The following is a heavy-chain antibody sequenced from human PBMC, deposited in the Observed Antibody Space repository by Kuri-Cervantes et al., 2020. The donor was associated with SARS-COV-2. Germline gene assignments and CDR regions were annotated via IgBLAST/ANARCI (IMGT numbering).Heavy chain of an antibody. J-gene: IGHJ5*02. Sequence: SETLSLSCAVYGGSFSGYYWSWIRQPPGKGLEWIREINHSGSTNYNPSLKSRVTISVDTSKNQFSLKLSSVTAADTAVYYCARHRWFDPWGQGTLVTVSS. CDR1: GGSFSGYY. CDR2: INHSGST. D-gene: IGHD1-14*01. V-gene: IGHV4-34*01. CDR3: ARHRWFDP.